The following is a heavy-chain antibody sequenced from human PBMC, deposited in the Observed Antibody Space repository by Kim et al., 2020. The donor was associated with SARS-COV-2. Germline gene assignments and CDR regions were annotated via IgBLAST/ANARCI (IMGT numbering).Heavy chain of an antibody. D-gene: IGHD2-2*01. CDR3: AKATYEVPSSMRDGEGFFGH. V-gene: IGHV3-23*01. Sequence: GGSLRLSCAVSGFTFSSYAMSWVRQAPGKGLEWVSTISGSGGSTYYADSVKGRFTISRDNSKNTLYLQMNSLRAEDTAVYYCAKATYEVPSSMRDGEGFFGHWGQGTLVTVSS. CDR2: ISGSGGST. J-gene: IGHJ4*02. CDR1: GFTFSSYA.